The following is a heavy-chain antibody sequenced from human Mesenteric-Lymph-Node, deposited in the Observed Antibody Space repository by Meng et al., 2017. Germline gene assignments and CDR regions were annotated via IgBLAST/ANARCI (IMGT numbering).Heavy chain of an antibody. J-gene: IGHJ4*02. D-gene: IGHD3-9*01. CDR2: ISYDGTNK. CDR3: ARVYYDILTGDY. V-gene: IGHV3-30*11. Sequence: GCGVLHSGWSLCLSCSAIGFTVVCYDVRWVRPAPGKWLELVAVISYDGTNKYYADSGKGRFTISRDNSKNTLYLQMNSLRAEDTAVYYCARVYYDILTGDYWGQGTLVTVSS. CDR1: GFTVVCYD.